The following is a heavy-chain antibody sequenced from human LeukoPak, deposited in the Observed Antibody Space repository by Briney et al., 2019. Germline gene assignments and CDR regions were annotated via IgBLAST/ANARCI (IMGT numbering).Heavy chain of an antibody. CDR1: GGSFSGYY. V-gene: IGHV4-34*01. CDR3: ARRGSSSFDY. CDR2: INHSGST. Sequence: SETLSLTCAVYGGSFSGYYWSWIRQPPGKGLEWIGEINHSGSTNYSPSLKSRVTISVDTSKNQFSLKLSSVTAADTAVYYCARRGSSSFDYWGQGTLVTVSS. D-gene: IGHD6-13*01. J-gene: IGHJ4*02.